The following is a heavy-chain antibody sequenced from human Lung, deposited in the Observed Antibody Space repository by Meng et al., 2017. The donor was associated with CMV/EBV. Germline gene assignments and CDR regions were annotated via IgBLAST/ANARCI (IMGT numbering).Heavy chain of an antibody. Sequence: SXTXSLXCAVYGGSFSGYYWSWIRQPPGKGLEWIGEINHSGSTNYNPSLKSRVTISVDTSKNQFSLKLSSVTAADTAVYYCARGRVTGTTGGWFDPWGQGXLVTVSS. V-gene: IGHV4-34*01. CDR1: GGSFSGYY. J-gene: IGHJ5*02. D-gene: IGHD1-7*01. CDR2: INHSGST. CDR3: ARGRVTGTTGGWFDP.